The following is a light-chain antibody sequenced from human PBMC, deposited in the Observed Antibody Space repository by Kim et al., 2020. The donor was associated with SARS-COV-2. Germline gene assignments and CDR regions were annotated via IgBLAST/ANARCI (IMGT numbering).Light chain of an antibody. CDR3: QQYGSSPLYT. CDR2: GAS. Sequence: EIVLTQSPGTLSLSPGERATLSCRASQSVSSSYLAWYQQKPGQAPRLLIDGASSRATGIPDRFSGSGSGTDFTLTISRLEPEDFAVYYCQQYGSSPLYTFGQGTKLELK. J-gene: IGKJ2*01. CDR1: QSVSSSY. V-gene: IGKV3-20*01.